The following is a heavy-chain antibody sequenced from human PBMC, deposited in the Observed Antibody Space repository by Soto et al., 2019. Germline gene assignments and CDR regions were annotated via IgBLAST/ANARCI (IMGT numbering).Heavy chain of an antibody. D-gene: IGHD3-3*01. J-gene: IGHJ6*02. Sequence: QVQLVQSGAEVKKPGSSVRASCEVSGGTFITYAVNWVRQAPGQGLEWMGVIIPVFGTVKYAQKFQGRVTITAAKSTGPASMELSSLRSEDTAVYYCAASGTDFWSGPPLNYYYGLNVWGQGTPVTVSS. CDR2: IIPVFGTV. CDR1: GGTFITYA. CDR3: AASGTDFWSGPPLNYYYGLNV. V-gene: IGHV1-69*06.